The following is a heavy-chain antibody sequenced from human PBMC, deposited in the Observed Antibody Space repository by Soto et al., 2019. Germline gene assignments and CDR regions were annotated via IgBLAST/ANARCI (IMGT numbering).Heavy chain of an antibody. V-gene: IGHV4-31*03. D-gene: IGHD6-13*01. CDR2: IHYSGGT. CDR1: GGSVSSGGYY. Sequence: SETLSLTCTVSGGSVSSGGYYWSWIRQQPGKGLEWIGYIHYSGGTYYNPSLKSRVTMSIDTSKNLFSPNLSSVTAADTAVYYCARAGGAGSGHDWFDPWGQGTLVTVSS. J-gene: IGHJ5*02. CDR3: ARAGGAGSGHDWFDP.